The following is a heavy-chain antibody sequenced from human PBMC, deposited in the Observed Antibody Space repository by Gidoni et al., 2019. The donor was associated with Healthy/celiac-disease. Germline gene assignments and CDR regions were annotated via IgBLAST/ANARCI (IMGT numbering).Heavy chain of an antibody. V-gene: IGHV3-48*02. CDR3: ARDKFTFGGPPPAY. CDR1: GLTFSSDS. CDR2: ISSSSSTK. Sequence: EVQLVESGGGLVQTGGSLRLSCAASGLTFSSDSMNWVRRAPGKGLEWVSYISSSSSTKYYAGSVKGRFTISRDNAKNSLYLQMNSLRDEDTAVYYCARDKFTFGGPPPAYWGQGALVTVSS. D-gene: IGHD3-16*01. J-gene: IGHJ4*02.